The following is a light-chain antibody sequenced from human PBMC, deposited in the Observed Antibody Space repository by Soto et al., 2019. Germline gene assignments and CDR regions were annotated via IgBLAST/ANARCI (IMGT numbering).Light chain of an antibody. CDR2: GAS. CDR1: QTVGVTY. CDR3: QQYNNWPPIT. J-gene: IGKJ5*01. Sequence: EIVLTQSPGTLSLFPGEKATLSCRASQTVGVTYLSWYQHKPGQAPRLLIYGASTRATGIPARFSGSGSGTEFTLTISSLQSEDFAVYYCQQYNNWPPITFGQGTRLEIK. V-gene: IGKV3-15*01.